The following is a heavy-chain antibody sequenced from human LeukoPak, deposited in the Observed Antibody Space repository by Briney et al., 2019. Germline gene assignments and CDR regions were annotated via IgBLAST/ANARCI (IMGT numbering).Heavy chain of an antibody. CDR1: GGSISSGDYY. D-gene: IGHD3-3*01. CDR3: ARALGGFWSGYYRFDY. CDR2: IYYSGST. J-gene: IGHJ4*02. Sequence: SETLSLTCTVSGGSISSGDYYWSWIRQPPGKGLEWIGYIYYSGSTYYNPSLKSRVTISVDTSKNQFSLKLSSATAADTAVYYCARALGGFWSGYYRFDYWGQGTLVTVFS. V-gene: IGHV4-30-4*01.